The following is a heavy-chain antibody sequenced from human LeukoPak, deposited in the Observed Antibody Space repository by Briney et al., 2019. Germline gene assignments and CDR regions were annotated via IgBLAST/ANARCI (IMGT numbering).Heavy chain of an antibody. D-gene: IGHD3-22*01. CDR2: IYYSGST. CDR3: ASTPYHYDSSGYYRY. Sequence: SWVRQAPGKGLEWIGYIYYSGSTYYNPSLKSRVTISVDTSKNQFSLKLSSVTAADTAVYYCASTPYHYDSSGYYRYWGQGTLVTVSS. V-gene: IGHV4-30-4*08. J-gene: IGHJ4*02.